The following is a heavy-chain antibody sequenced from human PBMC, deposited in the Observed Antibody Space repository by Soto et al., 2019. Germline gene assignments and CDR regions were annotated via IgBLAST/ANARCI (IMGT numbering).Heavy chain of an antibody. CDR2: IIPIFGTA. Sequence: ASVKVSCKASGGTFSSYAISWVRQAPGQGLEWMGGIIPIFGTANYAQKFQGRVTITADESTSTAYMELSSLRSEDTAVYYCARGSSMIVVAKGNWFDPWGQGTLVTSPQ. D-gene: IGHD3-22*01. J-gene: IGHJ5*02. V-gene: IGHV1-69*13. CDR1: GGTFSSYA. CDR3: ARGSSMIVVAKGNWFDP.